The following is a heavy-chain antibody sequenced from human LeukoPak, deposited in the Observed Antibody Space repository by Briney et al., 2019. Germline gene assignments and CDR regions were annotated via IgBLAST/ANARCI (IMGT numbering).Heavy chain of an antibody. D-gene: IGHD6-13*01. CDR2: ISSNSAYI. Sequence: PGGSLRLSCAAPGFTFDDFAMHWVRQAPGKGLEWVSGISSNSAYIGYADSVKGRFTISRDNAKNSLYLQMNSLRPEDTALYFCAKIPDAAGSTDGFDIWGQGTMVTVSS. V-gene: IGHV3-9*01. CDR1: GFTFDDFA. J-gene: IGHJ3*02. CDR3: AKIPDAAGSTDGFDI.